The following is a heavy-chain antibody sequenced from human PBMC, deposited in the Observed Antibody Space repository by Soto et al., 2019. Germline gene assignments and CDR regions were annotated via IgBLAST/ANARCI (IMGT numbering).Heavy chain of an antibody. Sequence: SETLSLTCNVSGDYISSGYWSWIHQPPGKTLEWIGYIWYRGTTEYNPSLKSRVTISIDTTANQFSLDLTSVSAADTAVYYCAKGRGGSGSLTPRVDFWGQGTLVTVSS. CDR2: IWYRGTT. CDR1: GDYISSGY. CDR3: AKGRGGSGSLTPRVDF. V-gene: IGHV4-59*01. J-gene: IGHJ4*02. D-gene: IGHD3-10*01.